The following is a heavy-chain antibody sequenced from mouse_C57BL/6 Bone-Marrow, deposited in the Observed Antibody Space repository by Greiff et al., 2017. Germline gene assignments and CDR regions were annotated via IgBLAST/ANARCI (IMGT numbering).Heavy chain of an antibody. Sequence: QVQLQQSGAELVRPGASVKLSSKASGYTFTDYYINWVKQRPGQGLEWIARIYPGSGNTYYNEKFKGKATLTAEKSSSTAYMQLSSLTSEDSAVYFCARSGYYGSYYFDYWGQGTTLTVSS. CDR1: GYTFTDYY. V-gene: IGHV1-76*01. D-gene: IGHD1-1*01. CDR2: IYPGSGNT. J-gene: IGHJ2*01. CDR3: ARSGYYGSYYFDY.